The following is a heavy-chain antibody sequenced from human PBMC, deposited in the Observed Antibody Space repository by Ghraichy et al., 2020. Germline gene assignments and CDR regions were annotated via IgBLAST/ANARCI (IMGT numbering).Heavy chain of an antibody. CDR1: GFSFSNAW. CDR3: TTDDELFSATLDI. Sequence: GGSLRLSCAASGFSFSNAWMSWVRQAPGKVLEWVGRIKSKTDGGTTDYAAPVKGRFTISRDDSKNTLFLQMNSLKTEDTALYYCTTDDELFSATLDIWGQGTMVTVSS. J-gene: IGHJ3*02. D-gene: IGHD2/OR15-2a*01. CDR2: IKSKTDGGTT. V-gene: IGHV3-15*01.